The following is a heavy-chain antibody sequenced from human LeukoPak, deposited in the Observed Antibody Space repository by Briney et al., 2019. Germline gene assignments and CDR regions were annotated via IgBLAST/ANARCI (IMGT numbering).Heavy chain of an antibody. Sequence: PSETLSLTCTVSGDSISNYYWSWIRQPAGKGLEWIGRIYSSGSTNYNPSLKSRVTMSIDTSKNQFSLKLSSVTAADTAVHYCARDGYTSDWYHFFDYWGQGTLVTVSS. J-gene: IGHJ4*02. D-gene: IGHD6-19*01. CDR3: ARDGYTSDWYHFFDY. CDR1: GDSISNYY. V-gene: IGHV4-4*07. CDR2: IYSSGST.